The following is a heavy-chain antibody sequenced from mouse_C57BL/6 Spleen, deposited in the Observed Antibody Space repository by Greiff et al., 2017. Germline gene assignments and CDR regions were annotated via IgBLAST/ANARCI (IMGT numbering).Heavy chain of an antibody. CDR3: AMEGYGSSSGAMDY. Sequence: QVQLQQPGAELVKPGASVKLSCKASGYTFTSYWMHWVKQRPGRGLEWIGRIDPNSGWTKYNEKFKSKATLAVDKPSSTAYMQLSSLTSEDAAVYYCAMEGYGSSSGAMDYWGQGTSGTVSS. CDR2: IDPNSGWT. V-gene: IGHV1-72*01. CDR1: GYTFTSYW. D-gene: IGHD1-1*01. J-gene: IGHJ4*01.